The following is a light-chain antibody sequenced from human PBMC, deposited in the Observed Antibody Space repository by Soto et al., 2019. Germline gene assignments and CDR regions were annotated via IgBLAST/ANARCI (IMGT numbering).Light chain of an antibody. V-gene: IGKV3-20*01. Sequence: IVLTQSPGILSLSPGEIATLSCRASQSVGRRYLAWYQQKPGQAPMLLIYDTSERASDIPDRFSGSGSGTDFTITISRLVPEDFAVNYCQYQGTFGGGTKVDIK. CDR3: QYQGT. J-gene: IGKJ4*01. CDR2: DTS. CDR1: QSVGRRY.